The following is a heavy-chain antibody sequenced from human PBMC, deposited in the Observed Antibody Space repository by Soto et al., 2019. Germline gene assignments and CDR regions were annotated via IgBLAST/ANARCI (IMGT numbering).Heavy chain of an antibody. J-gene: IGHJ4*02. CDR1: GFTFSGYG. V-gene: IGHV3-23*01. D-gene: IGHD3-16*01. CDR2: ISGSGDSA. CDR3: ATKITFGGVSDY. Sequence: GGSLRLSCAASGFTFSGYGMKWIRQVPGKGLEWVSTISGSGDSAYYADSVKGRFTISRDNSKNTLYLQMASLRAEDTAIYYCATKITFGGVSDYWGQGTLVTVSS.